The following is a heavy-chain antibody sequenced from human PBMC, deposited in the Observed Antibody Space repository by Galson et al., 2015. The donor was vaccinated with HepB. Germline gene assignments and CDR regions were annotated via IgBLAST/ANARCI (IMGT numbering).Heavy chain of an antibody. CDR3: ARDAGYCSGGSCYSAEYFQH. V-gene: IGHV3-53*04. J-gene: IGHJ1*01. CDR2: IYSGGST. CDR1: GFTVSSNY. D-gene: IGHD2-15*01. Sequence: SLRLSCAASGFTVSSNYMSWVRQAPGKGLEWVSVIYSGGSTYYADSVKGRFTISRHNSKNTLYLQMNSLRAEDTAVYYCARDAGYCSGGSCYSAEYFQHWGQGTLVTVSS.